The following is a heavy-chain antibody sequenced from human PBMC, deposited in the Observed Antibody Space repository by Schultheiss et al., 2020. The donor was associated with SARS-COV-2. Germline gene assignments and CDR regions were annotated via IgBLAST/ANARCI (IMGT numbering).Heavy chain of an antibody. J-gene: IGHJ6*02. Sequence: SETLSLTCTVSGGSISSYYWSWIRQPPGKGLEWIGYIYYSGSTNYNPSLKSRVTISVDTSKNQFSLKLSSVTAADTAVYYCARSLPPMTLNGMDVWGQGTTVTGSS. V-gene: IGHV4-59*01. CDR2: IYYSGST. CDR1: GGSISSYY. CDR3: ARSLPPMTLNGMDV.